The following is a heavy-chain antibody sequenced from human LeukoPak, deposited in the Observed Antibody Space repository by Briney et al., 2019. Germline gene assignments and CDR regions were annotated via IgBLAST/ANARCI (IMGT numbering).Heavy chain of an antibody. V-gene: IGHV4-38-2*02. Sequence: PSETLSLTCTVSGYSISSGYYWGWIRQPPGKGLEWIGSIYYSGSTNYNPSLKSRVTISLDTSKNQFSLKLSSVTAADTAVYYCARGVVAAAGRTFDFWGQGTLVTVSS. CDR1: GYSISSGYY. J-gene: IGHJ4*02. CDR3: ARGVVAAAGRTFDF. CDR2: IYYSGST. D-gene: IGHD6-13*01.